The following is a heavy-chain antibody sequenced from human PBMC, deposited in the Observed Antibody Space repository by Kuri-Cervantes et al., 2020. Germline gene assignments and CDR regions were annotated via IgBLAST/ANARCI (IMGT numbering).Heavy chain of an antibody. CDR2: VKTDGREK. J-gene: IGHJ4*02. Sequence: GESLKISCATSGFTFSNYWMSWVRQAPGKGPEWVANVKTDGREKYYVDSVRGRFTISRDFAKNSLYLQMNNLRVEDTAMYYCSRDEEWGQGTLVTVSS. CDR3: SRDEE. V-gene: IGHV3-7*03. CDR1: GFTFSNYW.